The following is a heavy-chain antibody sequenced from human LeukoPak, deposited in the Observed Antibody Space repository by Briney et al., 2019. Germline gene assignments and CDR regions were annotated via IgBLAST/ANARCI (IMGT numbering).Heavy chain of an antibody. CDR3: IRIPSSGYYPFDY. J-gene: IGHJ4*02. CDR1: GFTFSGSA. D-gene: IGHD3-22*01. Sequence: PGGSLRLSCAASGFTFSGSAMHWVRQASGKGLEWVGRIRSKANSYATAYAASVKGRFTISRDDSKNTAYLQMNSLKTEDTAVYYCIRIPSSGYYPFDYWGQGTLVTVSS. CDR2: IRSKANSYAT. V-gene: IGHV3-73*01.